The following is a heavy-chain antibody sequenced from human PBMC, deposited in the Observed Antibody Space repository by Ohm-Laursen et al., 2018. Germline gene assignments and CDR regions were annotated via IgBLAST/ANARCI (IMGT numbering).Heavy chain of an antibody. J-gene: IGHJ5*01. CDR3: AKGTAYQLLSHNWVDS. CDR2: ISGSSSTI. CDR1: GFTFDDYA. D-gene: IGHD2-2*01. V-gene: IGHV3-9*01. Sequence: SLRLSCAASGFTFDDYAMHWVRQAPGKGLEWVSGISGSSSTIGYADSVKGRFTISRDNAKNSLYLQMNSLRAEDTAVFYCAKGTAYQLLSHNWVDSWGQGTLVTVSS.